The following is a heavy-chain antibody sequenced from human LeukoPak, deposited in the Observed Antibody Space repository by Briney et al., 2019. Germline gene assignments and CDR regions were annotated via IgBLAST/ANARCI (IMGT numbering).Heavy chain of an antibody. CDR3: ARGSREGYTSSWYPGEYFQH. D-gene: IGHD6-13*01. V-gene: IGHV1-18*01. CDR2: INVYKGNT. CDR1: GYSFTSYD. Sequence: ASVKLCCKASGYSFTSYDINWVRQAPGQGLEWMGWINVYKGNTNYAEKLQGRVTMTTDTSTSTAYLELRSPRSDDTAVYYCARGSREGYTSSWYPGEYFQHWGQGTLVTVSS. J-gene: IGHJ1*01.